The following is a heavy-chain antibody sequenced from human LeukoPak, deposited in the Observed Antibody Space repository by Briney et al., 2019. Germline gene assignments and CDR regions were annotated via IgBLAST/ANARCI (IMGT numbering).Heavy chain of an antibody. CDR3: ARCLDFWSGYYMGY. CDR2: IYYTGNT. J-gene: IGHJ4*02. D-gene: IGHD3-3*01. V-gene: IGHV4-59*01. Sequence: PSETLSLTCTVSSGSINSYYWNWIRQPPGKGLEWIGYIYYTGNTNYNPSLKSRVTMSIDTSKSQFSLKLSSVTAADTAVYYCARCLDFWSGYYMGYWGQGTLVTVSS. CDR1: SGSINSYY.